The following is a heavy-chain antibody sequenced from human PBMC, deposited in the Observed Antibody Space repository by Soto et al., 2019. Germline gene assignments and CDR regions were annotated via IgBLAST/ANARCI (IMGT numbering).Heavy chain of an antibody. D-gene: IGHD2-8*01. CDR2: IKQDGGEK. V-gene: IGHV3-7*01. Sequence: GGSLRLSWASSGFTLSYSYVSWFRQAPGKGLEWVANIKQDGGEKYYVDSVKGRFTISRDNAKNSLYLQMNSLRAEDTAVYYCARAVYATPFDYWGQGTLVTVSS. J-gene: IGHJ4*02. CDR3: ARAVYATPFDY. CDR1: GFTLSYSY.